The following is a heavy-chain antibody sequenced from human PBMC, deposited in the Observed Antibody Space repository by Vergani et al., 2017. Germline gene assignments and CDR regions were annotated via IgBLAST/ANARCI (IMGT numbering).Heavy chain of an antibody. D-gene: IGHD5-12*01. Sequence: QVQLVQSGAEVKKPGASVKVSCKASGYTFTGYYMHWVRQAPGQGLEWMGWINPNSGGTNYSQKFQGRVTMTRDTSLSTAYMELSRLRSDDTAVYYCASAKRYSGYDVKGSYDYYEGMDVWGQGTTGTVSS. CDR1: GYTFTGYY. CDR3: ASAKRYSGYDVKGSYDYYEGMDV. V-gene: IGHV1-2*02. J-gene: IGHJ6*02. CDR2: INPNSGGT.